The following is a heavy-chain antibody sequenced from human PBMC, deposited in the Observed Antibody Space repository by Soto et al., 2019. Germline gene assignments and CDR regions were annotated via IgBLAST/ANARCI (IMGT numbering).Heavy chain of an antibody. Sequence: LSLTCAVSSGSISSSNWWSWVRQPPGKGLEWIGEIYHSGSTNYNPSLKSRVTISVDKSKNQFSLKLSSVTAADTAVYYCARLVPAAIGDENNWFDPWGQGTLVTVSS. J-gene: IGHJ5*02. CDR3: ARLVPAAIGDENNWFDP. CDR1: SGSISSSNW. V-gene: IGHV4-4*02. CDR2: IYHSGST. D-gene: IGHD2-2*01.